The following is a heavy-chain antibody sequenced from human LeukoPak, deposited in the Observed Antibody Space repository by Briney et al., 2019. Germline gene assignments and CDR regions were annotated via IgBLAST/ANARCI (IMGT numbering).Heavy chain of an antibody. CDR2: IWYDGSNK. Sequence: PGGSLRLSCAASGFTFSSYGMHWVRQAPGKGLEWVAVIWYDGSNKYYADSVKGRFTISRDNSKNTLYLQMNSLRAEDTAVYYCAKGVDGMDVWGQGTTVTVSS. V-gene: IGHV3-33*06. CDR3: AKGVDGMDV. J-gene: IGHJ6*02. CDR1: GFTFSSYG.